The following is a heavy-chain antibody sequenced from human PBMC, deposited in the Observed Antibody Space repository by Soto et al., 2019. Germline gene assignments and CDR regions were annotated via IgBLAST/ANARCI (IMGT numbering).Heavy chain of an antibody. CDR3: TRQTDAVQWLVVPTDYNFDY. D-gene: IGHD6-19*01. J-gene: IGHJ4*02. Sequence: TGGSLRISCAASGFTFGGSAMHWVRQASGKGLEWVGHIRSKTNSYAKAYAESVKGRFTISRDDSMNTAYLQMNSLKTEDTAVYFCTRQTDAVQWLVVPTDYNFDYWGQGTLVTVSS. V-gene: IGHV3-73*01. CDR2: IRSKTNSYAK. CDR1: GFTFGGSA.